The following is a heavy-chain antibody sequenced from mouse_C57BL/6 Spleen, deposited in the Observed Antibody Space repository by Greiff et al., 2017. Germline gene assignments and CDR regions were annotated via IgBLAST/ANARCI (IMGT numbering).Heavy chain of an antibody. J-gene: IGHJ2*01. CDR2: ISSGSSTN. CDR1: GFTFSDYG. D-gene: IGHD3-3*01. Sequence: EVQRVESGGGLVKPGGSLKLSCAASGFTFSDYGMHWVRQAPEKGLGWVAYISSGSSTNYYADTVKGRFTISRDNAKNPLFLQRTSLRSEDTAMYYCARGLTGDYWGQGTTLTVSS. CDR3: ARGLTGDY. V-gene: IGHV5-17*01.